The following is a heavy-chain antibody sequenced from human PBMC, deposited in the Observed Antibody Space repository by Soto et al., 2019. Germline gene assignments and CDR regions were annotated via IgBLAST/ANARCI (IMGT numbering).Heavy chain of an antibody. V-gene: IGHV4-39*01. CDR2: IYYRGNA. CDR3: ARLEGLATISYYFDF. Sequence: QLQLQESGPGLVKPSETLSLTCSVSDDSINSDKYYWGWIRQPPGKGLEWIGSIYYRGNAYYNPSLHPPVTLSLHQSKIQFSLKLNSVPAADSAVYFCARLEGLATISYYFDFWGPGALVTVSS. CDR1: DDSINSDKYY. J-gene: IGHJ4*02. D-gene: IGHD5-12*01.